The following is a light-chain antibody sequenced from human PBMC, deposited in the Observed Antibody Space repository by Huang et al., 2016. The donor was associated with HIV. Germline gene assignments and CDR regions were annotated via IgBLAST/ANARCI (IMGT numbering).Light chain of an antibody. CDR3: QKYNSALLFT. CDR2: AAS. CDR1: QGIRNY. Sequence: DIQMTQSPSSLSASVGDRVTITCRASQGIRNYLAWYQQKPGKFPKLLIYAASTLQSGFPSRFSGSGSGTDFTLTISSLQPEDVATYYCQKYNSALLFTFGPGTKVVIK. V-gene: IGKV1-27*01. J-gene: IGKJ3*01.